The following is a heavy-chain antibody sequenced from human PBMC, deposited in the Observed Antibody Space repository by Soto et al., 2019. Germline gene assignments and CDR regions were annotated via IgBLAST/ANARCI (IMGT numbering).Heavy chain of an antibody. CDR1: GGSISGSSYY. D-gene: IGHD6-13*01. CDR2: IYYSAFT. CDR3: ARLLWDSSNWYEIDY. V-gene: IGHV4-39*01. Sequence: SETLSLTCTVSGGSISGSSYYWGWIRQPPGKGLEWIGSIYYSAFTYYNPSLKSRVTMSVDTSKNQFSLKLSSVTAADTAVYYCARLLWDSSNWYEIDYWGQGTLVTVSS. J-gene: IGHJ4*02.